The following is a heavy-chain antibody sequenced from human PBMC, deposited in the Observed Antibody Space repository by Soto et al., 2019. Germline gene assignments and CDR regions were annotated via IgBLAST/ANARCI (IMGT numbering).Heavy chain of an antibody. CDR3: AREQPLLLPDSGKKIDT. CDR2: IYYSGST. V-gene: IGHV4-61*01. J-gene: IGHJ5*01. CDR1: GGSVNSGHYY. D-gene: IGHD3-10*01. Sequence: SETLSLTCTVSGGSVNSGHYYWNWIRQSPGKGLEWIGYIYYSGSTNYNSSLKSRLSISIDTSRNQFSLKLTSVTAADTAVYYCAREQPLLLPDSGKKIDTWGQGILVTVSS.